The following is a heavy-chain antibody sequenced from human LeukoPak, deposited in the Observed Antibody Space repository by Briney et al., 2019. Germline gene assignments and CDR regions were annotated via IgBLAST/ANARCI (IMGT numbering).Heavy chain of an antibody. Sequence: GSLRLSCAASGFTFSSYAMSWVRQAPGKGLEWVSAISGSGGSTYYADSVKGRFTISRDNSKNTLYLQMNSLRAEDTAVYYCAKDRCGGDCYPAPDAFDIWGQGTMVTVSS. CDR3: AKDRCGGDCYPAPDAFDI. J-gene: IGHJ3*02. V-gene: IGHV3-23*01. D-gene: IGHD2-21*02. CDR1: GFTFSSYA. CDR2: ISGSGGST.